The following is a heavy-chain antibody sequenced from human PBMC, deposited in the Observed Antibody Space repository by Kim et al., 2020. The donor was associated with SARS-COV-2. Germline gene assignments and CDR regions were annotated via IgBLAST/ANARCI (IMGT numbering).Heavy chain of an antibody. V-gene: IGHV4-59*01. D-gene: IGHD1-1*01. Sequence: SETLSLTCTISGGAINSYFWTWMRQPLGKVLEWIGNMYFRGTTNHNPSLKSRVTMSIDPSKNQFSLKLTSVIAADTAVYYCARDRRAGTGGGMDVWGQGT. CDR2: MYFRGTT. J-gene: IGHJ6*02. CDR1: GGAINSYF. CDR3: ARDRRAGTGGGMDV.